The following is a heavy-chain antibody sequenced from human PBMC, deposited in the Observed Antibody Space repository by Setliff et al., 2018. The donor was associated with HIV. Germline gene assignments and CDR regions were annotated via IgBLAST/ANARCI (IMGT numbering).Heavy chain of an antibody. Sequence: ASVKVSCKASGYTFTSYAMNWVRQAPGQGLEWLGWINTKTGNPTYVQGFPGQFVFSLDTSVSTAYLEISSLKAEDTAVYYCARAPFLQFFRGSPYYFDYWGQGSPVTVSS. CDR2: INTKTGNP. V-gene: IGHV7-4-1*02. D-gene: IGHD3-10*01. J-gene: IGHJ4*02. CDR3: ARAPFLQFFRGSPYYFDY. CDR1: GYTFTSYA.